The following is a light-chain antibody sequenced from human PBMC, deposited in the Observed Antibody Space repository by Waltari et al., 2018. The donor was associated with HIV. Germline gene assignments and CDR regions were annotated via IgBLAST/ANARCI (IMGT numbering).Light chain of an antibody. Sequence: DIRMTQSPSSLSAFVGDRVTISCRASQSVSVWVAWYQQKPGKAPKLLIYKTSTVNRGVPSRFSGSGSGTEFTLTIGSLQPDDFATYYCKQYSSHYTSGQGTKLEIK. V-gene: IGKV1-5*03. J-gene: IGKJ2*01. CDR2: KTS. CDR3: KQYSSHYT. CDR1: QSVSVW.